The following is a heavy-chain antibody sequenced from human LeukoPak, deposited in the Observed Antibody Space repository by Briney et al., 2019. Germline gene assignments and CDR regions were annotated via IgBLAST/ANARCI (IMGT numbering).Heavy chain of an antibody. D-gene: IGHD3-22*01. CDR1: GFTFSGYS. J-gene: IGHJ4*02. Sequence: GGSLRLSCTAAGFTFSGYSMNWIRQAPGKGLEWVSSFGTRSTSIYHAGSVKGRFAISRDNAKSSLYLQMNSLRAEDTALYYCAREVSEGFDFWGQGTLVTVSS. CDR2: FGTRSTSI. CDR3: AREVSEGFDF. V-gene: IGHV3-21*01.